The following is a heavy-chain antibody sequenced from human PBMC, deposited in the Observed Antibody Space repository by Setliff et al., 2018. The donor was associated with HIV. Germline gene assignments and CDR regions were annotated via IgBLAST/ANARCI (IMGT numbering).Heavy chain of an antibody. Sequence: GGSLRLSCAASGYTFNNYAMSWVRQAPGKGLEWVSTVAGNAVNTYHADSVKGRFTISRDNSKNTLYLQMNSLRAEDTAVYFCAKGFYYDSGDGRVRAFDIWGQGTMVTVS. CDR3: AKGFYYDSGDGRVRAFDI. J-gene: IGHJ3*02. CDR1: GYTFNNYA. CDR2: VAGNAVNT. V-gene: IGHV3-23*01. D-gene: IGHD3-22*01.